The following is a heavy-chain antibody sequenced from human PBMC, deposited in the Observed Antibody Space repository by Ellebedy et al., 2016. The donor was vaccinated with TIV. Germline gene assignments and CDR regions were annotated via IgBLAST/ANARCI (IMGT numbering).Heavy chain of an antibody. CDR1: GGSFSSYY. Sequence: SQTLSLTCAVYGGSFSSYYWSWIRQPPGKGLEWIGYIYYSGSTNYNPSLKSRVTISVDTSKNQFSLKLSSVTAADTAVYYCARGPTGYPFQPLDYWGQGTLVTVSS. D-gene: IGHD1-14*01. CDR3: ARGPTGYPFQPLDY. V-gene: IGHV4-59*12. J-gene: IGHJ4*02. CDR2: IYYSGST.